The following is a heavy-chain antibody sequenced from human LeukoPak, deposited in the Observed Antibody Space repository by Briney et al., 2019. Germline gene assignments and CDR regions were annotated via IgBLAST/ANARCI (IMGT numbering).Heavy chain of an antibody. V-gene: IGHV4-39*01. CDR1: GDSITGSSYY. Sequence: SETLSLTCTVSGDSITGSSYYWGWIRQPPGKGLEWIVSMYYSGSTYSNPSLKSRATISVDTSKNQFSLKLSSVTAADTAVYYCARHYYDSTGYYYFDYWGQGTLVTVSS. J-gene: IGHJ4*02. CDR3: ARHYYDSTGYYYFDY. CDR2: MYYSGST. D-gene: IGHD3-22*01.